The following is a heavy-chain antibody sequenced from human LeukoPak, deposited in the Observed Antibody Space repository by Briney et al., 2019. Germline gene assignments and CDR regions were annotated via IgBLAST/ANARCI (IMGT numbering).Heavy chain of an antibody. CDR1: GFTFSSYG. J-gene: IGHJ4*02. Sequence: GGSLRLSCAASGFTFSSYGMHWVRQAPGKGLEWVAFIRYDGSNKYYADSVKGRFAISRDNSKNTLYLQMNSLRAEDTAVYYCASLPGLTMIVVDGDYWGQGTLVTVSS. V-gene: IGHV3-30*02. CDR2: IRYDGSNK. CDR3: ASLPGLTMIVVDGDY. D-gene: IGHD3-22*01.